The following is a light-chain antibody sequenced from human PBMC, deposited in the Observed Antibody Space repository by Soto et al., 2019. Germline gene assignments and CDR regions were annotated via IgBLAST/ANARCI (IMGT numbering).Light chain of an antibody. CDR1: SSDVGGRNC. CDR2: DVT. V-gene: IGLV2-11*01. J-gene: IGLJ1*01. Sequence: QSALTQPRSVSGSPGQSVTISCTGTSSDVGGRNCVSSYQQHPGKAPQLMIYDVTQRPSGVPDRFSGSKSGNTASLTISGLQAEDEADYYCCSHSAYYTFVFGTGTKLTVL. CDR3: CSHSAYYTFV.